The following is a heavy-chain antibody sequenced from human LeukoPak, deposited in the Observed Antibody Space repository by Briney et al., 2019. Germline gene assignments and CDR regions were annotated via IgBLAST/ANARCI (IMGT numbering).Heavy chain of an antibody. J-gene: IGHJ4*02. CDR2: ISAYNGNT. CDR1: GGTFSSNA. V-gene: IGHV1-18*01. CDR3: ARGRVVRYFDWFPIAPFDY. Sequence: ASVKVSCKASGGTFSSNAISWVRQAPGQGLEWMGWISAYNGNTNYAQKLQGRVTMTTDTSTSTAYMELRSLRSDDTAVYYCARGRVVRYFDWFPIAPFDYWGQGTLVTVSS. D-gene: IGHD3-9*01.